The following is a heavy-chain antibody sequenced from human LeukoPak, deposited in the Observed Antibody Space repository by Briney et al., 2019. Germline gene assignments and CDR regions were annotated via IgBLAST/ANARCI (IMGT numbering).Heavy chain of an antibody. Sequence: ASVNVSCKASGYTFTSYGISWVRQAPGQGLEWMGWISAYNGNTNYAQKLQGRVTMTTDTSTSTAYMELRSLRSDDTAVYYCARAREEYSSSWFFYWGQGTLVTVSS. CDR1: GYTFTSYG. D-gene: IGHD6-13*01. CDR2: ISAYNGNT. V-gene: IGHV1-18*01. J-gene: IGHJ4*02. CDR3: ARAREEYSSSWFFY.